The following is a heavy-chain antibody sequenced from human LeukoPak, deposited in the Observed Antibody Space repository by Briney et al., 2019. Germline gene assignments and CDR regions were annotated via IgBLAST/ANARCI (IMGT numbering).Heavy chain of an antibody. CDR3: AREGYSGRPSRSPFVY. J-gene: IGHJ4*02. V-gene: IGHV4-38-2*02. CDR2: MYHSGST. CDR1: DYSIRSGYY. D-gene: IGHD6-13*01. Sequence: SETLSLTCAVSDYSIRSGYYWGWIRQPPGKGPEWIASMYHSGSTYYNPSLKTRVTISVDTSKNQFSLKLSSVTAADTTVYYCAREGYSGRPSRSPFVYWGQGTLVTVSS.